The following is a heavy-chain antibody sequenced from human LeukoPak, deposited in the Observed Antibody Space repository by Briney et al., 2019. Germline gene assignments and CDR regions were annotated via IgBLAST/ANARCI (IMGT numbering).Heavy chain of an antibody. CDR2: IYYSGRT. D-gene: IGHD3-22*01. V-gene: IGHV4-31*03. CDR3: ARDSSSYDSSGPLY. J-gene: IGHJ4*02. CDR1: GGSISSGGHY. Sequence: SETLSLTCSVSGGSISSGGHYWSWIRQHPGKGLEWIVNIYYSGRTYYNPSLNSRVMISVDTSKNQFSLNLSSVTAADTAIYYCARDSSSYDSSGPLYWGQGTLVTVSS.